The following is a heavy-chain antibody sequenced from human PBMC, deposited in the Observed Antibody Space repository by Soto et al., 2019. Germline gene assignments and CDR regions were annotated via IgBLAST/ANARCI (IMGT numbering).Heavy chain of an antibody. J-gene: IGHJ3*02. Sequence: GGSLRLSCAASGFTVSSNYMSWVRQAPGKGLEWVSVIYSGGSTYYADSVKGRFTISRDNSKNTLYLQMDSLRAEDTAVYYCARETQSGAFDIWGQGTMVTVSS. V-gene: IGHV3-53*01. CDR2: IYSGGST. CDR3: ARETQSGAFDI. CDR1: GFTVSSNY.